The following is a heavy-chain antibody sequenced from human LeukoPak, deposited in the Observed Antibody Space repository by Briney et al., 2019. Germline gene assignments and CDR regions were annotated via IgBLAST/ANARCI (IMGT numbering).Heavy chain of an antibody. Sequence: GASVKVSCKASGYILSSYNMHWVRQASGQGLEWLGIINPSGGSTSYAQKFQGRVTMTRDMSTSTDYMELSSLRSEDTAVYYCARDNSVEDTAWWFDPWGQGTLVTVSS. D-gene: IGHD4-23*01. CDR1: GYILSSYN. CDR2: INPSGGST. V-gene: IGHV1-46*01. J-gene: IGHJ5*02. CDR3: ARDNSVEDTAWWFDP.